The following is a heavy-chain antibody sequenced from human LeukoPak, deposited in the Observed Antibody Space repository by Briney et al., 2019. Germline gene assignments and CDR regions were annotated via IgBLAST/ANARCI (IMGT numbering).Heavy chain of an antibody. CDR2: ISWNSGSI. J-gene: IGHJ3*02. D-gene: IGHD3-16*01. Sequence: PGGSLRLSCAASGFTFDDYAMHWVRQAPGKGLEWVSGISWNSGSIGYADSVKGRFTISRDNAKNSLYLQMNSLRAEDTALYYCAVGMGVLDAFDIWGQGTMVTVSS. CDR1: GFTFDDYA. CDR3: AVGMGVLDAFDI. V-gene: IGHV3-9*01.